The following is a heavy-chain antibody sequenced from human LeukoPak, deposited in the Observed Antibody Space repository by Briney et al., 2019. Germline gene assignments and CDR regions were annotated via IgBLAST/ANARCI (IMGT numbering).Heavy chain of an antibody. J-gene: IGHJ4*02. CDR3: ARDRKLAARPVAVFDY. V-gene: IGHV3-33*01. Sequence: GGSLRLSCAASGFTFSSYGMHWVRQAPGKGLEWVAVIWYDGSNKYYADSVKGRFTISRGNSKNTLYLQMNSLRAEDTAVYYCARDRKLAARPVAVFDYWGQGTLVTVSS. CDR2: IWYDGSNK. D-gene: IGHD6-6*01. CDR1: GFTFSSYG.